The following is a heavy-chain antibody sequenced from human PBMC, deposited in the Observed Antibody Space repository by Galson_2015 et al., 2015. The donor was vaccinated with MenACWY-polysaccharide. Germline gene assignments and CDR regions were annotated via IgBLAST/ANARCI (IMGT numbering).Heavy chain of an antibody. Sequence: SVKVSCKASGGTFDDHGITWLRQAPGQGLEWVGRIFPLLDKPNYAQKIQDRVTITADKSTSTVYMDLSSLRSEDTAVYYCTRADCSGRTCYFAYWGQGTLVTVSS. D-gene: IGHD2-15*01. CDR1: GGTFDDHG. CDR3: TRADCSGRTCYFAY. J-gene: IGHJ4*02. V-gene: IGHV1-69*04. CDR2: IFPLLDKP.